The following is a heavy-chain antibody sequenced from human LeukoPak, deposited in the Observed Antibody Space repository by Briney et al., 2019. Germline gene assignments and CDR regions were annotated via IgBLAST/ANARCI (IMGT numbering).Heavy chain of an antibody. CDR1: GYSFTSYW. CDR3: ARQGDPDLVEFDY. CDR2: IYPGDSDT. Sequence: GESLKITCKGSGYSFTSYWIGWVRQMPGKGLEWMGIIYPGDSDTRYSPSFQGQVTISADKSISTAYLQWSSLKASDTAMYYCARQGDPDLVEFDYWGQGTLVTVSS. V-gene: IGHV5-51*01. D-gene: IGHD5-12*01. J-gene: IGHJ4*02.